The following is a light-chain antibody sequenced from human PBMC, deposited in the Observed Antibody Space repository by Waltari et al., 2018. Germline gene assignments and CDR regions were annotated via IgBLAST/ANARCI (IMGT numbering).Light chain of an antibody. V-gene: IGKV2-28*01. Sequence: DIVMTQSPLSLPVTPGEPASIPCSSSRSLLHSNGYNYLDWYLQKPGQSPQLLIYLGSNRASGVPDRFSGSGSGTDFTLKISRVEAEDVGVYYCMQALQAPLTFGGGTKVEIK. J-gene: IGKJ4*01. CDR3: MQALQAPLT. CDR2: LGS. CDR1: RSLLHSNGYNY.